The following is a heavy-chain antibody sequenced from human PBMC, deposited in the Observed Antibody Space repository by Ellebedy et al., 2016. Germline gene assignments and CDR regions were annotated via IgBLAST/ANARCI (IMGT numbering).Heavy chain of an antibody. CDR3: ARPRWAGLLDY. Sequence: GESLKISXAASGFTFETYSMNWVRQAPGKGLEWVSSISGSGGDIFYADSMKGQFTISRDNAKNSLYLQMNSLRAEDTALYYCARPRWAGLLDYWGQGTLVTVSS. CDR1: GFTFETYS. D-gene: IGHD4-23*01. V-gene: IGHV3-21*04. CDR2: ISGSGGDI. J-gene: IGHJ4*02.